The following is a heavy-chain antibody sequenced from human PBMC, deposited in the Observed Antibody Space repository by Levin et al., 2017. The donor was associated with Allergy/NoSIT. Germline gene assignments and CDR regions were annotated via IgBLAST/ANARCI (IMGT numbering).Heavy chain of an antibody. CDR3: ARGKGWRTSILRLGELFQVTPPWFDP. V-gene: IGHV4-34*01. CDR2: INHSGST. CDR1: GGSFSGYY. J-gene: IGHJ5*02. D-gene: IGHD3-16*01. Sequence: SSETLSLTCAVYGGSFSGYYWSWIRQPPGKGLEWIGEINHSGSTNYNPSLKSRVTISVDTSKNQFSLKLSSVTAADTAVYYCARGKGWRTSILRLGELFQVTPPWFDPWGQGTLVTVSS.